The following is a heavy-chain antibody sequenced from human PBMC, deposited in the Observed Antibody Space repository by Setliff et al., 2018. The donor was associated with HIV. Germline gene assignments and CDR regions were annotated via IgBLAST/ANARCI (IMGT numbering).Heavy chain of an antibody. CDR3: ATARSYYVFDY. Sequence: SETLSLTCTVSGGSISSYYWSWIRQPAGKGLEWIGRIYNSASTSYNPSLKSRVTISVDTSKNQFSLKLNSVTAADTAVYYCATARSYYVFDYWGQGTLVTVSS. CDR2: IYNSAST. V-gene: IGHV4-4*07. CDR1: GGSISSYY. J-gene: IGHJ4*01. D-gene: IGHD3-10*02.